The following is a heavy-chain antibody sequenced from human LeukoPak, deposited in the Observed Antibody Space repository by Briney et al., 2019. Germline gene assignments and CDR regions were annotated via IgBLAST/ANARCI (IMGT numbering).Heavy chain of an antibody. CDR2: ISGSSSYI. V-gene: IGHV3-21*01. CDR3: AREDEYNSAPDFDY. CDR1: GFTFSLYT. J-gene: IGHJ4*02. Sequence: GGSLRLSCAASGFTFSLYTMNWVRQAPGKGLEWVSSISGSSSYIHYADSVKGRFTISRDNAKNSLYLQLNSLRAEDTAVYYCAREDEYNSAPDFDYWGQGTLVTVSS. D-gene: IGHD1-1*01.